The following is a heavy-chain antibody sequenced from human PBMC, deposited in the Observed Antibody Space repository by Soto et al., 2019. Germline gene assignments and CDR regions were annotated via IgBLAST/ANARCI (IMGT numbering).Heavy chain of an antibody. V-gene: IGHV4-39*01. J-gene: IGHJ3*02. CDR1: SGSISISTYY. CDR2: IYHSGTT. Sequence: QLQLQESGPGLVKPSETLSLTCTVSSGSISISTYYWSWIRQPPGKGLEWIGSIYHSGTTYYNPYLKSRVTMSVDTYRNQFSLQVNSVTAADTAVYYCARPLIILMVHALPSNVLDIWWPGTMVSVSS. CDR3: ARPLIILMVHALPSNVLDI. D-gene: IGHD2-8*01.